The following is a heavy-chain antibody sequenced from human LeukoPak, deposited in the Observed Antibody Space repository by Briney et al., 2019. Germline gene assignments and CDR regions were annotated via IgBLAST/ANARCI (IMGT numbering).Heavy chain of an antibody. CDR1: GFTFDDYA. D-gene: IGHD1-14*01. Sequence: GGSLRLSCAASGFTFDDYAMHWVRQAPGKGLEWVSLISGSGASTYYADSVRGRFSISRDNSKNALSLQMYSLRAEDSAVYYCAKAEGINRVFSYWGQGTLVTVSS. J-gene: IGHJ4*02. V-gene: IGHV3-23*01. CDR3: AKAEGINRVFSY. CDR2: ISGSGAST.